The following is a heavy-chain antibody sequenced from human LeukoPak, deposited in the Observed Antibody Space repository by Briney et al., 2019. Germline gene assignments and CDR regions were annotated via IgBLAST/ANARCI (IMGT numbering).Heavy chain of an antibody. CDR1: GFTFSSEA. CDR3: TKGSVLTIFGMAWHAFDI. V-gene: IGHV3-23*01. CDR2: ISPAGGTT. J-gene: IGHJ3*02. Sequence: GGSLRLSCAVSGFTFSSEAMGWVRQLPGGGLEWVSTISPAGGTTYYAESMKGRFTISRDNSKSTLYLQMNSLRAEDTAIYYCTKGSVLTIFGMAWHAFDIWGQGTMVTVSP. D-gene: IGHD3-3*01.